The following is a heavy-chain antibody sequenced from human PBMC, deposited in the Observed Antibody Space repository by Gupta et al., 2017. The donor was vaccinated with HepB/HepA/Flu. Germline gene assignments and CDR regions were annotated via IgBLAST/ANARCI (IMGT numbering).Heavy chain of an antibody. CDR3: ARVMGQQPGYYYGMDV. J-gene: IGHJ6*02. Sequence: EVQLVESGGGLVQPGGSLRLSCAASGFTFSSYAMNWVRQAPGKGLEWVSYISSSGSTIYYADSVKGRFTISRDNAKNSLYLQMNSLRAEDTAVYYCARVMGQQPGYYYGMDVWGQGTTVTVSS. V-gene: IGHV3-48*03. CDR1: GFTFSSYA. D-gene: IGHD6-13*01. CDR2: ISSSGSTI.